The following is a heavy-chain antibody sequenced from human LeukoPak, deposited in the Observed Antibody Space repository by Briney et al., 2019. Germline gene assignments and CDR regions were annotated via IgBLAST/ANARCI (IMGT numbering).Heavy chain of an antibody. Sequence: PGGSLRLSCVASGFTFDDYAMHWVRQAPGKGLEWVSGISWNSGSIGYAGSVKGRFTISRDNAKNSLYLQMNSLRAEDTALYYCAKGVRITMVRGAFDIWGQGTMVTVSS. D-gene: IGHD3-10*01. CDR1: GFTFDDYA. J-gene: IGHJ3*02. V-gene: IGHV3-9*01. CDR3: AKGVRITMVRGAFDI. CDR2: ISWNSGSI.